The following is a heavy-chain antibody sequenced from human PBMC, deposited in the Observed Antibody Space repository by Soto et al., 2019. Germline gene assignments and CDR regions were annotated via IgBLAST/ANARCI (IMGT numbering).Heavy chain of an antibody. Sequence: GGSLRLSCAASGFTFSGYGMHWVRQAPGKGLEWVALISYDGSNKYYADSVKGRFTISRDNSMNTLYLQMNSLRPEDTAVYYCAKDPHGSGSYLYYFDYWGQGTLVTVSS. J-gene: IGHJ4*02. V-gene: IGHV3-30*18. CDR2: ISYDGSNK. D-gene: IGHD3-10*01. CDR1: GFTFSGYG. CDR3: AKDPHGSGSYLYYFDY.